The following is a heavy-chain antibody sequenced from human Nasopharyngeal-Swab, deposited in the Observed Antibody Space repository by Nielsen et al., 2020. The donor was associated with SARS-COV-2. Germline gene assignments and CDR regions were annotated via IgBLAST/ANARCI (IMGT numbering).Heavy chain of an antibody. CDR2: ISGYNGNT. D-gene: IGHD3-10*01. CDR3: ARGGYYGSGSGMDV. Sequence: ASVKVSCKASGYTFSSYGISWVRQAPGQGLEWMGWISGYNGNTNYAQKIQGRVTMTTDKSTSTAYMEVRSLRSDDTAVYYCARGGYYGSGSGMDVWGQGTTVTVSS. CDR1: GYTFSSYG. J-gene: IGHJ6*02. V-gene: IGHV1-18*01.